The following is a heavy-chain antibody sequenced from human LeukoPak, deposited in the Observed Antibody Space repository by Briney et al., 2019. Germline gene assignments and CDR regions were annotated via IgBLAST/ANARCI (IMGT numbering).Heavy chain of an antibody. V-gene: IGHV1-2*04. CDR3: ASWPLVVVAATTRYFDY. D-gene: IGHD2-15*01. Sequence: ASVKVSCKASGYTFTGYYIHCVRQAPGQGLEWMGWINPNSGGTKFAQKFQDWVTMTRDPSISTAYMELSRLRSDDTAVYYCASWPLVVVAATTRYFDYWGQGTLVTVSS. J-gene: IGHJ4*02. CDR1: GYTFTGYY. CDR2: INPNSGGT.